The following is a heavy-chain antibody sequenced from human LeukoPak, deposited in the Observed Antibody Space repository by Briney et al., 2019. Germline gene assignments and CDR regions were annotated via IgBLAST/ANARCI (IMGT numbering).Heavy chain of an antibody. CDR2: IHYSGRT. Sequence: PSETLSLTCTVSGGSISSFHWSWIRQPPGKGLEWIAYIHYSGRTNYNPSLKSRVTISVDTSKNQFSLKLSSVTAADTAVYFCASGSGWNDAFDFWGQGTMVTASS. V-gene: IGHV4-59*01. D-gene: IGHD6-19*01. CDR1: GGSISSFH. CDR3: ASGSGWNDAFDF. J-gene: IGHJ3*01.